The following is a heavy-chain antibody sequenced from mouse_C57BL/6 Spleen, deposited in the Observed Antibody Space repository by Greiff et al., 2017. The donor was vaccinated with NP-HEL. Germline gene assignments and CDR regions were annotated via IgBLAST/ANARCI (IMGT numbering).Heavy chain of an antibody. CDR2: ISSGGSYT. D-gene: IGHD3-2*02. J-gene: IGHJ2*01. Sequence: EVMLVESGGDLVKPGGSLKLSCAASGFTFSSYGMSWVRQTPDKRLEWVATISSGGSYTYYPDSVKGRFTISRDNAKNTLYLQMSSLKSEDTAMYYCARHGGLGYFDYWGQGTTLTVSS. V-gene: IGHV5-6*02. CDR3: ARHGGLGYFDY. CDR1: GFTFSSYG.